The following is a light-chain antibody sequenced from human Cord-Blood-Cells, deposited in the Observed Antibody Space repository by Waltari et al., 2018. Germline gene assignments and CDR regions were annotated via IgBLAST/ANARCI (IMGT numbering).Light chain of an antibody. Sequence: QTVVTQEPSLTVSPGGTVTLTCPSSTGAVTSGYYPNWCQQKPGQAPSALIYSTSNKHSWTPAGFSGCARGGKAALRLSGVEPEDEAEYYCLLYYGGACVFGGGTKLSVL. CDR1: TGAVTSGYY. CDR2: STS. CDR3: LLYYGGACV. V-gene: IGLV7-43*01. J-gene: IGLJ3*02.